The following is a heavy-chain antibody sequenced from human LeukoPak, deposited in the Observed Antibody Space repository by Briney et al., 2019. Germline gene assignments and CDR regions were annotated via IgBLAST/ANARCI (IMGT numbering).Heavy chain of an antibody. CDR3: ARDDGDSSGYSLDYYGMDV. CDR1: GFSFTSYG. D-gene: IGHD3-22*01. J-gene: IGHJ6*02. V-gene: IGHV3-30*03. Sequence: PGGSLRLSCAASGFSFTSYGIHWVRQAPGKGLEWVAVVSYDGGDKYYADSMKGRFIISRDNSKNTLYLQMNSLRAEDTAVYYCARDDGDSSGYSLDYYGMDVWGQGTTVTVSS. CDR2: VSYDGGDK.